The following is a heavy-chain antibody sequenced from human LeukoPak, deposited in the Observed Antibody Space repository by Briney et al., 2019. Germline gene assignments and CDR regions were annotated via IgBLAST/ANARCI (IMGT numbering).Heavy chain of an antibody. V-gene: IGHV4-38-2*02. J-gene: IGHJ3*02. CDR2: IYHSGRT. CDR3: AKSNGYGLVDI. CDR1: GYSISSGDY. D-gene: IGHD3-10*01. Sequence: SETLSLTCTVSGYSISSGDYWGWIRQPPGKGLEWIGSIYHSGRTYYNPSLKSRVTISVDTSMNQVSLILTSVTAADTAVYYCAKSNGYGLVDIWGQGTMVTVSS.